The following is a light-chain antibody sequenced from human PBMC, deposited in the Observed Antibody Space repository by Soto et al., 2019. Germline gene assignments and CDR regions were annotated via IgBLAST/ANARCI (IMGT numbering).Light chain of an antibody. J-gene: IGKJ1*01. V-gene: IGKV1-39*01. CDR2: AAS. CDR3: QQNAIIPPWT. Sequence: QLTQSPSSLSASVGDRVIITCRASQSVSRSLNWYQQKTGQAPKLLIYAASTLHSGVPSRFSGSGSGTEFTLPISSLQPEDFATYYCQQNAIIPPWTFGQGTKV. CDR1: QSVSRS.